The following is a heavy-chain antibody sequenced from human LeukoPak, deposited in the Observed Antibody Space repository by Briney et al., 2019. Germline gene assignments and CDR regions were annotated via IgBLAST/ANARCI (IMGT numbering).Heavy chain of an antibody. CDR3: AREFGGTFLFDT. Sequence: GGSLRLSCSASGFTFSSYWMHWVRQAPGEGLVWVSRINDDGVSTTYPDSLKGRFTVSRDNAKNTLYLQMDSLRAEDTAVYYCAREFGGTFLFDTWGQGTLVTVSS. D-gene: IGHD4-23*01. J-gene: IGHJ4*02. CDR2: INDDGVST. V-gene: IGHV3-74*01. CDR1: GFTFSSYW.